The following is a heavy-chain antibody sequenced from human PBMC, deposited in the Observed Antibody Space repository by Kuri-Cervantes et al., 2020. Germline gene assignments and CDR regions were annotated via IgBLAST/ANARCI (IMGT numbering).Heavy chain of an antibody. CDR2: INAGNGNT. CDR3: ARGRHPIGAGYCSGGSCKLYYYYYMDV. D-gene: IGHD2-15*01. Sequence: ASVKVSCKASGYTFTSYAMHWVRQAPGQRLEWMGWINAGNGNTKYSQKFQGRVTITRDTSASTAYMELSSLRSEDTAVYYCARGRHPIGAGYCSGGSCKLYYYYYMDVWGKGTTVTVSS. CDR1: GYTFTSYA. J-gene: IGHJ6*03. V-gene: IGHV1-3*01.